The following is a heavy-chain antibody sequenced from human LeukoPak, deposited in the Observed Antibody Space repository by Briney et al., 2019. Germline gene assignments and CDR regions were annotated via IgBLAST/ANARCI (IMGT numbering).Heavy chain of an antibody. CDR1: GFTFSSYA. V-gene: IGHV3-30*04. CDR3: ARDTVRGKEIY. J-gene: IGHJ4*02. Sequence: GGSLRLSCAASGFTFSSYAMHWVRKAPGQGLEWVAVISYDGSNKYYADSVKGRFTISRDNSKNTLYLQMNSLRAEDTAVYYCARDTVRGKEIYWGQGTLVTVSS. CDR2: ISYDGSNK. D-gene: IGHD3-10*01.